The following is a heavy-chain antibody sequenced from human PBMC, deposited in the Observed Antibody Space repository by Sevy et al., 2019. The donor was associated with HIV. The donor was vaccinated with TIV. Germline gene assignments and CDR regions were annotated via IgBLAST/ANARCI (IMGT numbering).Heavy chain of an antibody. CDR3: TTEPTSGWSMALDY. Sequence: GESLKISCAASGFTFSNAWMNWVRQAPGKGLEWVGRIKSKTDGGTTDYAAPVKGRFTISRVDSKNTLYLQMNSLKTEDTAVYYCTTEPTSGWSMALDYWGQGTLVTVSS. D-gene: IGHD6-19*01. CDR2: IKSKTDGGTT. V-gene: IGHV3-15*07. J-gene: IGHJ4*02. CDR1: GFTFSNAW.